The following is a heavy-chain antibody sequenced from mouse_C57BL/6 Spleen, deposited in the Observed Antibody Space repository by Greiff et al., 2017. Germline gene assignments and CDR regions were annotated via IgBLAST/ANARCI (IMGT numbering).Heavy chain of an antibody. D-gene: IGHD2-1*01. J-gene: IGHJ2*01. CDR2: INPYNGDT. CDR1: GYSFTGYF. CDR3: ARAGKMGYFDD. V-gene: IGHV1-20*01. Sequence: EVQLQQSGPELVKPGDSVKISCKASGYSFTGYFMNWVMQSHGKSLEWIGRINPYNGDTFYNQKFKGKATLTVDKSSSTAHLELRSLTSEDSAVYYCARAGKMGYFDDWGQGTTLTVSS.